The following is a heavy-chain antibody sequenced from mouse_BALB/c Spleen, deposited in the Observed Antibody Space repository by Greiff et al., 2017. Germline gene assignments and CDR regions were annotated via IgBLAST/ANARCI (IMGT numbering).Heavy chain of an antibody. J-gene: IGHJ4*01. CDR2: INPGSGGT. CDR3: ARSKAYYGNAYAMDY. Sequence: VQLQQSGAELVRPGTSVKVSCKASGFAFTNYLIEWVKQRPGQGLEWIGVINPGSGGTNYNEKFKGKATLTADTSSSTAYMQLSSLTSDDSAVYFCARSKAYYGNAYAMDYWGQGTSVTVSS. V-gene: IGHV1-54*01. CDR1: GFAFTNYL. D-gene: IGHD2-10*01.